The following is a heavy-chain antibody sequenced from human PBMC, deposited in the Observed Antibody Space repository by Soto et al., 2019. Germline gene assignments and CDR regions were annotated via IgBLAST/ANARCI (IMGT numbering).Heavy chain of an antibody. J-gene: IGHJ6*02. CDR3: ATGGYCSGGSCYTLSSYYYYGMDV. CDR1: GYTFTSYG. Sequence: QVQLVQSGAEVKKPGASVKVSCKASGYTFTSYGISWVRQAPGQGLEWMGWISAYNGNTNYAQKLQGRVTMTTDTSTSTDYMELRSLRSADTAVYYCATGGYCSGGSCYTLSSYYYYGMDVWGQGTTVTVSS. D-gene: IGHD2-15*01. V-gene: IGHV1-18*04. CDR2: ISAYNGNT.